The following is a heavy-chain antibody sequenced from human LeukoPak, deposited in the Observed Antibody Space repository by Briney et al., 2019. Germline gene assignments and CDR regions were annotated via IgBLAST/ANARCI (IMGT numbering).Heavy chain of an antibody. D-gene: IGHD1-14*01. J-gene: IGHJ4*02. CDR3: AKDTYGPDDY. CDR1: GSTFSQYW. Sequence: GGSLRLSCAASGSTFSQYWMSWFRQTPGKGLEWVAHIDKDGSQKNYVDSVKGRFSISRDNSKNSVYLQMNSLRGEDTGVYYCAKDTYGPDDYWGQGTLVTVSS. CDR2: IDKDGSQK. V-gene: IGHV3-7*04.